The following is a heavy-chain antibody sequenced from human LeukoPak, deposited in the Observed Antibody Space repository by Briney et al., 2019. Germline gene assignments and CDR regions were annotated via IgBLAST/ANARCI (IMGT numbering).Heavy chain of an antibody. D-gene: IGHD3-22*01. CDR1: GESISSGDYY. V-gene: IGHV4-30-4*01. J-gene: IGHJ4*02. Sequence: PSQTLSLTCTVSGESISSGDYYWSWIRQPPGKGLEWIGYIYYSGSTYYNPSLKSRVTISVDTSKNQFCLKLSSVTAADTAVYYCAREVDDSSGYRYFDYWGQGTLVTVSS. CDR2: IYYSGST. CDR3: AREVDDSSGYRYFDY.